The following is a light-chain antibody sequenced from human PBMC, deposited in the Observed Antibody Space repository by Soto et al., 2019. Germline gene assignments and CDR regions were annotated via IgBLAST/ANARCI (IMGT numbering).Light chain of an antibody. CDR3: SSHTPNITL. J-gene: IGLJ2*01. V-gene: IGLV2-14*03. CDR1: SGDVDSHY. Sequence: QSVLTQPASVSGSPGQSITISCTGTSGDVDSHYVAWYQQHPNKAPKVLIYEGNNRPSVVSDRFSGSKSGNTASLTISGLQAEDEADYYCSSHTPNITLFGGGTQLTVL. CDR2: EGN.